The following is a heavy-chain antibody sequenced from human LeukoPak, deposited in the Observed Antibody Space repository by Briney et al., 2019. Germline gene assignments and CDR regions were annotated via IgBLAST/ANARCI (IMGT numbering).Heavy chain of an antibody. CDR3: ARDQVVTTGPYYYYYGMDV. J-gene: IGHJ6*02. CDR1: GGSISSGDYY. CDR2: IYYSGST. D-gene: IGHD2-21*02. Sequence: SQTLSLTCTVSGGSISSGDYYWSWILQPPGKGLEWIGYIYYSGSTYYNPSLKSRVTISVDTSKNQFSLKLSSVTAADTAVYYCARDQVVTTGPYYYYYGMDVWGQGTTVTVSS. V-gene: IGHV4-30-4*01.